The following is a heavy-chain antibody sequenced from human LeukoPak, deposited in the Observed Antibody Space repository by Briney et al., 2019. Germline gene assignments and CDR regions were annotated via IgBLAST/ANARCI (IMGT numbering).Heavy chain of an antibody. Sequence: PGRSLRLSCAASGFTFSSYGMHWVRQAPGKGLEWVAVIWYDGSNKYYTDSVKGRFTISRDSSKNTLYLQMNSLRAEDTAVYYCARDGSGPTVAFDIWGQGTMVTVSS. CDR2: IWYDGSNK. D-gene: IGHD4-17*01. CDR3: ARDGSGPTVAFDI. CDR1: GFTFSSYG. V-gene: IGHV3-33*01. J-gene: IGHJ3*02.